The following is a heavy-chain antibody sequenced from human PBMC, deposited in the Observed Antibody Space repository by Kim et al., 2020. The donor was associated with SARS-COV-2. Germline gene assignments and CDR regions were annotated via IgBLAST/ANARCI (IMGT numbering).Heavy chain of an antibody. CDR3: ARDPDYDFWSGYVHYYYYGMDV. J-gene: IGHJ6*02. V-gene: IGHV1-18*01. D-gene: IGHD3-3*01. Sequence: ASVKVSCKASGYTFTSYGISWVRQAPGQGLEWMGWISAYNGNTNYAQKLQGRVTMTTDTSTSTAYMELRSLRSDDTAVYYCARDPDYDFWSGYVHYYYYGMDVWGQGTTVTVSS. CDR1: GYTFTSYG. CDR2: ISAYNGNT.